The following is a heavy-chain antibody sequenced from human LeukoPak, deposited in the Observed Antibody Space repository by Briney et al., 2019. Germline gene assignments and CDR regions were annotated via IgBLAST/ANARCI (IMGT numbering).Heavy chain of an antibody. Sequence: SETLSLTCAVSGGSISISPNWWSWVRQPPGKGLEWIGEIYHSGGTNYNPSLKSRITISVDKAQNQFSLKVNSVTAADTAVYYCARGGHDSVDYWGQGTLVTVSS. CDR2: IYHSGGT. J-gene: IGHJ4*02. CDR3: ARGGHDSVDY. D-gene: IGHD3-22*01. V-gene: IGHV4-4*02. CDR1: GGSISISPNW.